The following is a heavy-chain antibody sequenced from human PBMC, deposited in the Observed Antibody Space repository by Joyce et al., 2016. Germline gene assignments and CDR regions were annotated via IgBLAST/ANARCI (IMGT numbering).Heavy chain of an antibody. J-gene: IGHJ4*02. CDR3: ARKPRDLAFDV. V-gene: IGHV1-18*01. D-gene: IGHD1-14*01. CDR1: GYTFTSYG. CDR2: ISAYNGDT. Sequence: QVQLVQSGADVKKPGASVTVSCKAAGYTFTSYGINWVRQAPGQGLEWMAWISAYNGDTIYAQRLQGRLTLTTDASTSTAYMELRSLTSDDTAVYYCARKPRDLAFDVWGQGTLVTVSS.